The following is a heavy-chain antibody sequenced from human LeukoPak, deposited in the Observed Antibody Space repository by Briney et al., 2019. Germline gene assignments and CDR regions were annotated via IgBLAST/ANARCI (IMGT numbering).Heavy chain of an antibody. V-gene: IGHV3-23*01. Sequence: PGGSLRLSCAASGFTFSSYTMSWVRQAPGKGLEWVSAISGSGGSTYYADSVKGRFTISRDNSKNTLYLQMNSLRAEDTAVYYCARRYYYDSSGLGYWGQGTLVTVSS. CDR1: GFTFSSYT. J-gene: IGHJ4*02. CDR2: ISGSGGST. D-gene: IGHD3-22*01. CDR3: ARRYYYDSSGLGY.